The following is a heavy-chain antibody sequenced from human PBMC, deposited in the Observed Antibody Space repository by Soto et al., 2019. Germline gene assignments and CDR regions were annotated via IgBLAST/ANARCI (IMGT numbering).Heavy chain of an antibody. CDR1: GGSISSGGYY. Sequence: PSETLSLTCTVSGGSISSGGYYWSWIRQHPGKGLEWIGYIYYSGSTYYNPSLKSRVTISVDTSKNQFSLKLSSVAAADTAVYHCARSNSRVNWFDPWGQGTLVTVSS. D-gene: IGHD6-13*01. V-gene: IGHV4-31*03. CDR2: IYYSGST. CDR3: ARSNSRVNWFDP. J-gene: IGHJ5*02.